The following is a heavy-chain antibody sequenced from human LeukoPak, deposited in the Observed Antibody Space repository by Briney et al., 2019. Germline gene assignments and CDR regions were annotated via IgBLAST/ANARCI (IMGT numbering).Heavy chain of an antibody. CDR2: INPNSGGT. CDR1: GYTFTGYY. CDR3: ARGRVVVAATPQAFDI. D-gene: IGHD2-15*01. V-gene: IGHV1-2*02. Sequence: ASVKVSCKASGYTFTGYYMHWVRQAPGQGLEWMGWINPNSGGTNYAQKFQGRVTMTRDTSISTAYVELSRLRSDDTAVYYCARGRVVVAATPQAFDIWGQGTMVTVSS. J-gene: IGHJ3*02.